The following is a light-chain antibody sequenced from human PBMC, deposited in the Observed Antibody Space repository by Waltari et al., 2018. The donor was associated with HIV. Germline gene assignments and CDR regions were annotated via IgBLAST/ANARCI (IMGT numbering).Light chain of an antibody. CDR1: QSVSSSY. CDR2: GAS. J-gene: IGKJ1*01. V-gene: IGKV3-20*01. CDR3: QQYGSSPRT. Sequence: EIALTQSPGTLSLSQGERATLSCRASQSVSSSYLAWYQQKPGQAPRLLIHGASSRATGIPDRFSGSGSGTDFTLTISRLEPEDFAVYYCQQYGSSPRTFGQGTKVEIK.